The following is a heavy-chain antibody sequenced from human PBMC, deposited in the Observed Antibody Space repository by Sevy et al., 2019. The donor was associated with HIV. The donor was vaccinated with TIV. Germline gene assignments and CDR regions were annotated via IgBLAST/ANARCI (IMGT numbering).Heavy chain of an antibody. Sequence: GGSLRLSCAASGFTISNAWMTWVRQAPGKGLEGVSVIHSDDTTYHADSVKDRFTISRDNFKNTLYLHMSSLRAEDTAVYYCARGKSGYGYALNYWGQGTLVTVSS. D-gene: IGHD5-18*01. V-gene: IGHV3-66*01. J-gene: IGHJ4*02. CDR3: ARGKSGYGYALNY. CDR2: IHSDDTT. CDR1: GFTISNAW.